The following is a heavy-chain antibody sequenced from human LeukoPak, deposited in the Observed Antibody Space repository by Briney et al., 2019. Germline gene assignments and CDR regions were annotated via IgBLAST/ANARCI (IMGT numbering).Heavy chain of an antibody. V-gene: IGHV3-23*01. CDR1: GFTFSSYA. CDR2: ISGSSGST. Sequence: GGSLRLSCAASGFTFSSYAMSWVRQAPGKGLEWVSAISGSSGSTYYADSVKGRFTISRDNSKNTLYLQMNSLRAEDTAVYYCARDKLLWFGELSPWFDPWGQGTLVTVSS. D-gene: IGHD3-10*01. CDR3: ARDKLLWFGELSPWFDP. J-gene: IGHJ5*02.